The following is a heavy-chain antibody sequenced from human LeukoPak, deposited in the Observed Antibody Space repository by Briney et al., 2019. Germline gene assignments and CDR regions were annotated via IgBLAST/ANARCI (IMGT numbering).Heavy chain of an antibody. J-gene: IGHJ6*02. CDR3: ARGRCSGGSCYSAYSYYYYYGMDV. CDR1: GGSFSGYY. D-gene: IGHD2-15*01. Sequence: PSETLSLTCAVYGGSFSGYYWSWIRQPPGKGLEWIGEINHSGSTNYNPSLKSRVTISVDTSKSQFSLKLSSVTAADTAVYYCARGRCSGGSCYSAYSYYYYYGMDVWGQGTTVTVSS. CDR2: INHSGST. V-gene: IGHV4-34*01.